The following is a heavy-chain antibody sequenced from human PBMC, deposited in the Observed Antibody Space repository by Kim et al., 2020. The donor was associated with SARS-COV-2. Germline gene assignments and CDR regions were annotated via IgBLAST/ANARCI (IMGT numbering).Heavy chain of an antibody. CDR2: INPNSGGT. CDR3: ARAALTIFGVGPNDAFDI. D-gene: IGHD3-3*01. J-gene: IGHJ3*02. Sequence: ASVKVSCKASGYTFTGYYMHWVRQAPGQGLEWMGWINPNSGGTNYAQKFQGRVTMTRDTSISTAYMELCRLRSDDTAVYYCARAALTIFGVGPNDAFDIWGQGTMVTVSS. CDR1: GYTFTGYY. V-gene: IGHV1-2*02.